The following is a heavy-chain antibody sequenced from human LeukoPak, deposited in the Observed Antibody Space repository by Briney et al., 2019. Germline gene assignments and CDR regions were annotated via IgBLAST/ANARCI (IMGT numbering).Heavy chain of an antibody. D-gene: IGHD4-17*01. V-gene: IGHV3-48*01. CDR2: ISSSSSTI. CDR1: GFTFSSYS. J-gene: IGHJ4*02. CDR3: AIVGGEDDY. Sequence: GGSLRLSCAASGFTFSSYSMNWVRQAPGKGLEWVSYISSSSSTIYYADSVKGRFTISRDNAKNSLYLQMNSLRAEDTAVYYCAIVGGEDDYWGQGTLVTVSS.